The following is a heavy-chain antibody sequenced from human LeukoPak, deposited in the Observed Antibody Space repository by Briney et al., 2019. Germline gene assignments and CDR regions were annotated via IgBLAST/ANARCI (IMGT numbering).Heavy chain of an antibody. CDR1: GGSISSYY. V-gene: IGHV4-4*07. Sequence: SETLSLTCTVSGGSISSYYWSWIRQPAGKGLEWIGRIYTSGSTNYNPSLKSRVTMSVDTSKNQFFLKLSSVTAADTAVYYCARAGWDYDSSGYLDYWGQGTLVTVSS. CDR2: IYTSGST. D-gene: IGHD3-22*01. J-gene: IGHJ4*02. CDR3: ARAGWDYDSSGYLDY.